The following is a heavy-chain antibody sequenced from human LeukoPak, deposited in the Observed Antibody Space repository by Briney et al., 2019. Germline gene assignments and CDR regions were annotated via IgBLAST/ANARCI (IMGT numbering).Heavy chain of an antibody. V-gene: IGHV1-2*02. Sequence: ASVKVSCKAPGYTFTGYYMHWVRQAPGQGLEWMGWINPNSGGTNYAQKFQGRVTMTRDTSISTAYMELSRLRSDDTAVYYCARVSVVVTATRHYFDYWGQGTLVTVSS. CDR3: ARVSVVVTATRHYFDY. CDR2: INPNSGGT. D-gene: IGHD2-21*02. CDR1: GYTFTGYY. J-gene: IGHJ4*02.